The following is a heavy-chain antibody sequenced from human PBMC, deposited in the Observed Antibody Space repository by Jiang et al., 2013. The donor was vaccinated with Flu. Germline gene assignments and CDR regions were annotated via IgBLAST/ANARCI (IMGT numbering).Heavy chain of an antibody. CDR3: ARAGYCSSSSCPSYYAGLDV. D-gene: IGHD2-2*01. Sequence: EVKKPGTSVKVSCKTSGYTFTSYALHWVRQAPGQRLEWMGWINGGDGHTQFSRKFQDRLTISRDTSASTAYMELSGLRSEDTAMYYCARAGYCSSSSCPSYYAGLDVWGQGTTVIVSS. V-gene: IGHV1-3*01. CDR2: INGGDGHT. CDR1: GYTFTSYA. J-gene: IGHJ6*02.